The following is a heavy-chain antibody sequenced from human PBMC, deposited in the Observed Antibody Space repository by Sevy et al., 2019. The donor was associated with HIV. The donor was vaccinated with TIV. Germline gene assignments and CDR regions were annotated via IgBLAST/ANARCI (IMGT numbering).Heavy chain of an antibody. V-gene: IGHV1-69*06. D-gene: IGHD3-16*01. CDR1: GGTFDTDS. J-gene: IGHJ3*02. Sequence: ASVKVSCQASGGTFDTDSISWLRQAPGQGLEWMGVIVPFFGTTKYAHMFQGRVTITAHTSTNTAYMKLSSLRAEDSAVFYCARDRDITFGGGDAFDIWGQVTMVTVSS. CDR3: ARDRDITFGGGDAFDI. CDR2: IVPFFGTT.